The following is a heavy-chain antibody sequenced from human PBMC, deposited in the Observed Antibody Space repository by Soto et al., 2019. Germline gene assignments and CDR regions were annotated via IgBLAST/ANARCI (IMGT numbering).Heavy chain of an antibody. D-gene: IGHD3-10*01. J-gene: IGHJ4*02. CDR1: GFTFSSYS. V-gene: IGHV3-21*01. CDR2: ISSSSSYI. Sequence: PGGSLRLSCAASGFTFSSYSMNWVRQAPGKGLEWVSSISSSSSYIYYADSVKGRFTISRDNAKNSLYLQMNSLRAEDTAVYYCARALYGSGSYEYFDYWGQGTLVPVSS. CDR3: ARALYGSGSYEYFDY.